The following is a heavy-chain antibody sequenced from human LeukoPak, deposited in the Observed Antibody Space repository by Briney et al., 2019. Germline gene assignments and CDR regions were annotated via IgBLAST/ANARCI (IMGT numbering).Heavy chain of an antibody. CDR2: ISSSSSYT. CDR1: GFTFSDYY. D-gene: IGHD5-12*01. CDR3: ARDRFGIGGYDSGLYYYYYGMDV. J-gene: IGHJ6*04. V-gene: IGHV3-11*06. Sequence: GGSLRLSWAASGFTFSDYYMSWIRQAPGKGLEWVSYISSSSSYTNYADSVKGRFTISRDNAKNSLYLQMNSLRAEDTAVYYCARDRFGIGGYDSGLYYYYYGMDVWGKGTTATVSS.